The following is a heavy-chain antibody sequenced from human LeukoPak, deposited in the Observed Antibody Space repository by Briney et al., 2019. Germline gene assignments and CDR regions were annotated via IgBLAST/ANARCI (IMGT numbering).Heavy chain of an antibody. CDR1: GFTVSSNY. CDR2: IYSGGST. Sequence: PGGSLRLSCAASGFTVSSNYMSWVRQAPGKGLEWVSVIYSGGSTYYADSVKGRFTISRDNAKNSLYLQMNSLRAEDTAVYYCARGSTYYDSSGQVPFDYWGQGTLVTASS. CDR3: ARGSTYYDSSGQVPFDY. D-gene: IGHD3-22*01. J-gene: IGHJ4*02. V-gene: IGHV3-53*01.